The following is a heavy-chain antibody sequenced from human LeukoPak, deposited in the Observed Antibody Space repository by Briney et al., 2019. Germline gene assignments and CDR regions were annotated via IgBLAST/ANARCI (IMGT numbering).Heavy chain of an antibody. CDR1: GFTFSGYA. Sequence: AGGSLRLSCVASGFTFSGYAMSWVRQAPGGGLEGVSAISGSGGYTYYADSVKGRFTISRDNSENTLYLQMNSLRAEDTAVYYCAKVVGYSGYDYFDYWGQGPLVTVSS. CDR3: AKVVGYSGYDYFDY. V-gene: IGHV3-23*01. J-gene: IGHJ4*02. CDR2: ISGSGGYT. D-gene: IGHD5-12*01.